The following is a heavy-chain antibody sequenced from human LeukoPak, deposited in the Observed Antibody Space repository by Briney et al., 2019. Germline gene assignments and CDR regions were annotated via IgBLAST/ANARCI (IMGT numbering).Heavy chain of an antibody. Sequence: PGGSLRLSCAASGFTLSSYWMSWVRQAPGKGLEWVANIKPDGSEKYFVDSVKGRFTISRDNAKNSLYLQMNSLRAEDTAVYYCAKDRGYRSGLGAFDIWGQGTMVTVSS. CDR2: IKPDGSEK. J-gene: IGHJ3*02. CDR1: GFTLSSYW. CDR3: AKDRGYRSGLGAFDI. D-gene: IGHD5-18*01. V-gene: IGHV3-7*05.